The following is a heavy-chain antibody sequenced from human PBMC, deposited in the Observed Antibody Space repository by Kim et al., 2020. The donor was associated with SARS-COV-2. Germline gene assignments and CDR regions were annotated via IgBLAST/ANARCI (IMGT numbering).Heavy chain of an antibody. D-gene: IGHD1-26*01. CDR1: GYTFTSYY. Sequence: ASVKVSCKASGYTFTSYYMHWVRQAPGQGLEWMGIINPSGGSTSYAQKFQGRVTMTRDTSTSTVYMELSSLRSEDTAVYYCARDLVEGWELLPSGYYGMDVWGQGTTVTVSS. J-gene: IGHJ6*02. CDR2: INPSGGST. V-gene: IGHV1-46*01. CDR3: ARDLVEGWELLPSGYYGMDV.